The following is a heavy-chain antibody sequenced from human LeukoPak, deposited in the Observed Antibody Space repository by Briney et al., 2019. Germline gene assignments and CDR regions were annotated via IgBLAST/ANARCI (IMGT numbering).Heavy chain of an antibody. V-gene: IGHV4-31*03. CDR3: ARVIGSSAISFDY. Sequence: PSETLSLTCTVSGGSISSGGYYWSWIRQHPGKGLEWIGYIYYSGSTYYNPSLKSRVTISVDTSKNQFSLKLSSVTAADTAVYYCARVIGSSAISFDYWGQGTLVTVSS. CDR1: GGSISSGGYY. J-gene: IGHJ4*02. CDR2: IYYSGST. D-gene: IGHD3-10*01.